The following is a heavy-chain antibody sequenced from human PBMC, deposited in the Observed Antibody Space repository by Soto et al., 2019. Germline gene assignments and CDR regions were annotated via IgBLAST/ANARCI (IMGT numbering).Heavy chain of an antibody. J-gene: IGHJ4*02. CDR2: IYYTGNI. CDR1: GGSISSSFYY. D-gene: IGHD1-26*01. V-gene: IGHV4-39*01. Sequence: SETLSLTCDVSGGSISSSFYYWGWIRQPPGKDLEWIGTIYYTGNIYYNPSLKSRLSMSVDTSQNQFSLKLYSVAAADTSVYYCARWNSWFGGSYVDYWGPGTLVT. CDR3: ARWNSWFGGSYVDY.